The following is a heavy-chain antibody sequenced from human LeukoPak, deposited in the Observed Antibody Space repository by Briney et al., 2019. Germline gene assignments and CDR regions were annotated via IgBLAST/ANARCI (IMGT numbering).Heavy chain of an antibody. CDR2: IYSGGST. V-gene: IGHV3-53*01. CDR3: ARDRYYYDSSGYWGPDP. CDR1: GFTVSSNY. Sequence: GGSLRLSCAASGFTVSSNYMSWVRQAPGKGLEWVSVIYSGGSTYYADSVKGRFTISRDNSKNTLYLQMNSLRAEDTAVYYCARDRYYYDSSGYWGPDPWGQGTLVTVSS. J-gene: IGHJ5*02. D-gene: IGHD3-22*01.